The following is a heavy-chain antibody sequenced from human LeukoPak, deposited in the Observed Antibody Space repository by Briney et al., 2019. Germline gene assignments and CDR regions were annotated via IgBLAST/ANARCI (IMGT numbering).Heavy chain of an antibody. CDR1: GFTFSTYW. CDR2: IKQDGSEK. D-gene: IGHD4-17*01. CDR3: ARAPHYGDYHDY. Sequence: GGSLRLSCAASGFTFSTYWMSWVRQAPGKGLEWVANIKQDGSEKFYVDSVKGRFTISRDNAKNSLYLQMNGLGAEDTAVYYCARAPHYGDYHDYWGQGTLVTVSS. V-gene: IGHV3-7*01. J-gene: IGHJ4*02.